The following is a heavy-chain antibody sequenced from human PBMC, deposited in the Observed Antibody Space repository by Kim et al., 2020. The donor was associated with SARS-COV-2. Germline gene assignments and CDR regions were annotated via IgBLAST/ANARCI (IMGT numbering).Heavy chain of an antibody. CDR3: ARERGQGSGWYTFDI. D-gene: IGHD6-19*01. Sequence: QKFQGRVTITRDTSARTAYMELSSLSSEDTAVYYCARERGQGSGWYTFDIWGQGTMVTVSS. J-gene: IGHJ3*02. V-gene: IGHV1-3*01.